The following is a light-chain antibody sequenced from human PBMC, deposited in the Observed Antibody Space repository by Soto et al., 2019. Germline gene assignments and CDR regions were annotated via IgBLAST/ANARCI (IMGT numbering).Light chain of an antibody. Sequence: QTVVTQEPSFSVSPGGTVTLTCDLSSGSVSTNYYPRWYQQTPGQAPRTLIYSTNTRSSGVSYRFSGSILGNKAALTLTWAQADDESDYYCVLYMSSVPVFGGGTKVTVL. CDR2: STN. CDR1: SGSVSTNYY. J-gene: IGLJ2*01. CDR3: VLYMSSVPV. V-gene: IGLV8-61*01.